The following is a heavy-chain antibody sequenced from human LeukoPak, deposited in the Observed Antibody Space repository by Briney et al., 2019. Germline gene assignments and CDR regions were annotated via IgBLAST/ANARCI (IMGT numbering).Heavy chain of an antibody. CDR1: GGSISSSSYY. CDR3: ARSYYDFWSGYYTGPPDY. Sequence: PSETLSLTCTVSGGSISSSSYYWGWIRQPPGKGLEWIGSIYYSGSTHYNPSLKSRVTISVDTSKNQFSLKLSSVTAADTAVYYCARSYYDFWSGYYTGPPDYWGRGTLVTVSS. V-gene: IGHV4-39*01. CDR2: IYYSGST. D-gene: IGHD3-3*01. J-gene: IGHJ4*02.